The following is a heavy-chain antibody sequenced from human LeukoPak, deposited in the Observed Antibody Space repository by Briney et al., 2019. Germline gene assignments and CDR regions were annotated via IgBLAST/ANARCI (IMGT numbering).Heavy chain of an antibody. CDR3: ARDDDGSGKYGQLY. V-gene: IGHV3-33*01. Sequence: PGGSLRLSCVASGFIFSNYGFHWVRQAPGKGLEWVAVFWSDGRQKYYVDSVKGRFTVSRDTSKKTVYLQMNSLRAEDTAVYYCARDDDGSGKYGQLYWGQGTLVTVSS. CDR2: FWSDGRQK. CDR1: GFIFSNYG. D-gene: IGHD3-10*01. J-gene: IGHJ4*02.